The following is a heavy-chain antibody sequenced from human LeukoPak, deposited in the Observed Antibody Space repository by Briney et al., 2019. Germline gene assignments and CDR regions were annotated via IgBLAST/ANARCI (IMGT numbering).Heavy chain of an antibody. CDR1: GGSISSYY. CDR2: IYYSGST. D-gene: IGHD3-22*01. V-gene: IGHV4-59*01. CDR3: ARDVYYYDSSHSRAFDI. Sequence: SETLSLTCTVSGGSISSYYWNWIRQPPGKGLEWIGYIYYSGSTNYNPSLKSRVTISVDTSKNYFSLKLSSVTAADTAVYYCARDVYYYDSSHSRAFDIWGQGTMVTVSS. J-gene: IGHJ3*02.